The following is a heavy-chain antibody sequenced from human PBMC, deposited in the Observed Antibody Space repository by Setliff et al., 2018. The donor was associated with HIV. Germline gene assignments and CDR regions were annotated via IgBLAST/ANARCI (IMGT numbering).Heavy chain of an antibody. Sequence: VASVKVSCKASGYTFTSYYMHWVRQAPGQGLEWMGIINPSSGSTTYAQKFQCRVTMTRDTSTSTVYMELSSLRSEDTAVYYCARDPAPSSSASYFQHWGQGTPVTVSS. J-gene: IGHJ1*01. D-gene: IGHD6-6*01. V-gene: IGHV1-46*01. CDR3: ARDPAPSSSASYFQH. CDR2: INPSSGST. CDR1: GYTFTSYY.